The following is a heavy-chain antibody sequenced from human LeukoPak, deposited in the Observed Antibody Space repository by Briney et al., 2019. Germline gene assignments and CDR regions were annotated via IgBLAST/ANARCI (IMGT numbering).Heavy chain of an antibody. D-gene: IGHD3-3*01. Sequence: GRSLRLSCAASGFTFSSYAMHWVRQAPGKGLEWVAVISYDGSNKYYADSVKGRFTISRDNSKNTLYLQMNSLRAEDTAVYYCAKVGKAYYDFWSGYLAFDIWGQGTMVTVSS. CDR3: AKVGKAYYDFWSGYLAFDI. CDR1: GFTFSSYA. CDR2: ISYDGSNK. J-gene: IGHJ3*02. V-gene: IGHV3-30*04.